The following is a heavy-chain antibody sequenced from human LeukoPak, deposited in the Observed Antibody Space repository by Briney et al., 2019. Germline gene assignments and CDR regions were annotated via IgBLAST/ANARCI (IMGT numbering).Heavy chain of an antibody. Sequence: GASVKVSCKASGYTFTSCGISWVRQAPGQGLEWMGWISAYNGNTNYAQKLQGRVTMTTDTSTSTAYMELRSLRSDDTAVYYCARRHCSSTSCNYYYMDVWGKGTTDTVSS. J-gene: IGHJ6*03. D-gene: IGHD2-2*01. CDR1: GYTFTSCG. CDR2: ISAYNGNT. CDR3: ARRHCSSTSCNYYYMDV. V-gene: IGHV1-18*01.